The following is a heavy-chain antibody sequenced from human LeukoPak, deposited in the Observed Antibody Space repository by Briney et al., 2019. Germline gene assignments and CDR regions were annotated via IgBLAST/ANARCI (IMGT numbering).Heavy chain of an antibody. J-gene: IGHJ6*02. CDR3: ARCTVTPPPKYGMDV. CDR2: IYYSGST. CDR1: GGSISSGGYC. V-gene: IGHV4-31*03. D-gene: IGHD4-17*01. Sequence: MSSETLSLTCTVSGGSISSGGYCWSWIRQHPGKGLEWIGYIYYSGSTYYNPSLKSRVTISVDTSKNQFSLKLSSVTAADTAVYYCARCTVTPPPKYGMDVWGQGTTVTVSS.